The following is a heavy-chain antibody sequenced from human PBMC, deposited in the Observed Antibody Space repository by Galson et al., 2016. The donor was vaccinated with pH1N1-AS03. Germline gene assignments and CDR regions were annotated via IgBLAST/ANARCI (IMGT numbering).Heavy chain of an antibody. CDR3: AHRFYGAGASFFHF. V-gene: IGHV2-5*01. J-gene: IGHJ4*02. D-gene: IGHD3-10*01. Sequence: PALVKPTQTLTLTCTFSGFSLNDGGLGVGWIRQPPGKALEWLGMIYWHDDKRYNPPLQNRLTLTQGVSKSEVVLQMTNVDPGETATYYCAHRFYGAGASFFHFWGQGIVVVVS. CDR2: IYWHDDK. CDR1: GFSLNDGGLG.